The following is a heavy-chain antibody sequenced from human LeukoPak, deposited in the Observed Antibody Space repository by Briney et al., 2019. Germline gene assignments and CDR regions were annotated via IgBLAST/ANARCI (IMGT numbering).Heavy chain of an antibody. CDR2: ISGSGGST. CDR1: GFTFSSCT. V-gene: IGHV3-23*01. D-gene: IGHD6-19*01. J-gene: IGHJ4*02. Sequence: GGSLRLSCAASGFTFSSCTITWVRQAPGKGLEWVSAISGSGGSTNYADSVKGRFTISRDNSKNTLYLQMSSLRPEDTAVYYCAKGFSSVWYYFDYWGQGTLVTVSS. CDR3: AKGFSSVWYYFDY.